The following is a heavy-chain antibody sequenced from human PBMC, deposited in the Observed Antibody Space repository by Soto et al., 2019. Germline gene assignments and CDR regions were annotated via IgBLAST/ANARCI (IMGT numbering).Heavy chain of an antibody. CDR3: AHTRDEYYYDSSGYSPFDY. J-gene: IGHJ4*02. D-gene: IGHD3-22*01. V-gene: IGHV2-5*01. Sequence: SGLTLVNPTRTLTLTCTFSGFSLSTSGVGVGWIRQPPGKALEWLALIYWNDDKRYSPSLKSRLTITKDTSKNQVVLTMTNMDPVDTATYYCAHTRDEYYYDSSGYSPFDYWGQGTLVTVSS. CDR1: GFSLSTSGVG. CDR2: IYWNDDK.